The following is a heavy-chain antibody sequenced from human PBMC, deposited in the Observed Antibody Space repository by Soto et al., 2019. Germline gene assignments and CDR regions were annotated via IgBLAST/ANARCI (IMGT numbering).Heavy chain of an antibody. V-gene: IGHV3-9*01. D-gene: IGHD6-19*01. CDR3: VKEAYSCGWYVRRISFFQS. J-gene: IGHJ5*02. CDR2: MNWHTGLV. CDR1: GFTFEDYS. Sequence: SLRLSCAASGFTFEDYSMLWVRQAPGKGMEWVSSMNWHTGLVGYVDSVKGRFTISRDNGKNSLYLQMNSQRTEDTALYYLVKEAYSCGWYVRRISFFQSWGQGTLVTVSS.